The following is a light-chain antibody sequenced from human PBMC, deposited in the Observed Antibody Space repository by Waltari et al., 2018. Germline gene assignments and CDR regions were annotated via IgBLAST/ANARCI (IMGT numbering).Light chain of an antibody. CDR2: GNN. CDR1: SSTIGAGQD. CDR3: QSFDIRLSGGVV. J-gene: IGLJ3*02. Sequence: QSVLTQPPSMSGAPGQGVTIPCTGTSSTIGAGQDVHGDQVFPGKAPKPPIYGNNSRPSGFPDRFSGSKSDTSASLAIGGLQAEDEADYYCQSFDIRLSGGVVFGGGTKVTVL. V-gene: IGLV1-40*01.